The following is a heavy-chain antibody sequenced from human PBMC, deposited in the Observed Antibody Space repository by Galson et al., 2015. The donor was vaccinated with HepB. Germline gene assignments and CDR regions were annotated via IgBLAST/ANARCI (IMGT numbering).Heavy chain of an antibody. Sequence: SVKVSCKASGGTFSSYAISWVRQAPGQGLEWMGGIIPIFGTANYAQKFQGRVTITADESTSTAYMELSSLRSEDTAVYYCAILVEAAAGFDASYWGQGTLVTVSS. J-gene: IGHJ4*02. CDR3: AILVEAAAGFDASY. V-gene: IGHV1-69*13. CDR2: IIPIFGTA. CDR1: GGTFSSYA. D-gene: IGHD6-13*01.